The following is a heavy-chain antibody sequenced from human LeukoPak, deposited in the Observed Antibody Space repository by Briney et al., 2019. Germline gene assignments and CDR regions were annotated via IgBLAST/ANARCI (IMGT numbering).Heavy chain of an antibody. V-gene: IGHV1-8*01. CDR3: ARTMQQWLVDAVGGDY. CDR2: MNPNSGNT. D-gene: IGHD6-19*01. J-gene: IGHJ4*02. CDR1: GYTVTSYD. Sequence: ASVKVSCKASGYTVTSYDINWVRQATGQGLEWMGWMNPNSGNTGYAQKFQGRVTMTRNTSISTAYMELRSLRSDDTAVHYCARTMQQWLVDAVGGDYWGQGTLVTVSS.